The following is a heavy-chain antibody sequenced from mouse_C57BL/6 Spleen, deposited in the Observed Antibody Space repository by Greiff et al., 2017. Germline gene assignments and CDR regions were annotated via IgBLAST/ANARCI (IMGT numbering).Heavy chain of an antibody. CDR1: GYTFTDYY. Sequence: VQLQQSGPELVKPGASVKISCKASGYTFTDYYMNWVKQSHGKSLEWIGDINPNNGGTSYNQKFKGKATLTVDKSSSTAYMELRSLTSEDSAVYYCARPGSDWGQGTTLTVSS. J-gene: IGHJ2*01. V-gene: IGHV1-26*01. CDR3: ARPGSD. CDR2: INPNNGGT.